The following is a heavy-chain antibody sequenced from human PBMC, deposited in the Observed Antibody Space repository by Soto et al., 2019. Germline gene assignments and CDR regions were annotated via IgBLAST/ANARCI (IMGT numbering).Heavy chain of an antibody. V-gene: IGHV4-59*01. CDR1: GGSISSYY. Sequence: SATLSLTCTVSGGSISSYYWSWIRQPPGKGLEWIGYIYYSGSTNYNPSLKSRVTISVDTSKNQFSLKLSSVTAADTAVYYGARDRSGSYCGMDGWGQVTTVT. J-gene: IGHJ6*02. CDR3: ARDRSGSYCGMDG. D-gene: IGHD1-26*01. CDR2: IYYSGST.